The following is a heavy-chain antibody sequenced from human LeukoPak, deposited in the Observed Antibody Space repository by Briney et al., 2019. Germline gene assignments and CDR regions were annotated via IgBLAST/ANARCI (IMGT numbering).Heavy chain of an antibody. V-gene: IGHV4-34*01. CDR1: GGSFSGYY. CDR3: ARVIIRYCSSTSCYARRDLGLPHFDY. D-gene: IGHD2-2*01. Sequence: SETLSLTCAVYGGSFSGYYWSWIRQPPGKGLEWIGEINHSGSTNYNPSLKSRVTISVDTSKNQFSLKLSSVTAADTAVYYCARVIIRYCSSTSCYARRDLGLPHFDYWGQRTLVTVSS. CDR2: INHSGST. J-gene: IGHJ4*02.